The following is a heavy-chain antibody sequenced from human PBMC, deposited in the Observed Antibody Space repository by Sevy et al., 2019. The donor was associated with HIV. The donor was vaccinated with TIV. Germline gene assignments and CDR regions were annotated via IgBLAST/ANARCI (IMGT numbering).Heavy chain of an antibody. CDR1: GFTFSSYA. V-gene: IGHV3-64D*06. J-gene: IGHJ6*03. CDR2: ISSNGGST. Sequence: GGSLRLSCSASGFTFSSYAMHWVRQAPGKGLEYVSAISSNGGSTYYADSVKGRFTISRDNSKNTLYLQMSSLRAEDRAVYYCVKDRVTIFGVVIINYYYYMDVWGKGTTVTVSS. CDR3: VKDRVTIFGVVIINYYYYMDV. D-gene: IGHD3-3*01.